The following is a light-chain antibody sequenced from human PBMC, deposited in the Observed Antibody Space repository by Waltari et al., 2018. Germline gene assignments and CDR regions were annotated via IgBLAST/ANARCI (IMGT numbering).Light chain of an antibody. CDR1: QSVFHRSRNKTS. Sequence: DIVMTQAPDSLAVSPGERATISCKSSQSVFHRSRNKTSLAWYQQKVGQPPKLLIYWASTRGSGVPDRISGSGFETDFTLTVSSLQAEDVAVYYCQQYYETPHTFGQGTKLEIK. CDR3: QQYYETPHT. J-gene: IGKJ2*01. CDR2: WAS. V-gene: IGKV4-1*01.